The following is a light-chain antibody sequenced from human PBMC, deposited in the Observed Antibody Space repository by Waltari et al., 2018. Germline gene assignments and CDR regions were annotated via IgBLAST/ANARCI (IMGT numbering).Light chain of an antibody. J-gene: IGLJ3*02. CDR1: SSDVGAFAY. CDR2: GVY. CDR3: CSYANAKWV. V-gene: IGLV2-11*01. Sequence: QSVLTQPRPVSGSPGQSVAISCTGPSSDVGAFAYVSWYQQSPGKAPKVMIYGVYKRPSGVPVRFSGSKSGNTASLTISGLQAEDEADYYCCSYANAKWVFGGGTRLTVL.